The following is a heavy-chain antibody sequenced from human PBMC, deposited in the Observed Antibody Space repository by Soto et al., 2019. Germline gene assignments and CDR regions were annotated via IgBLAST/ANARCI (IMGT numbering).Heavy chain of an antibody. D-gene: IGHD3-9*01. Sequence: LXLSFAASPFIFTNYAMSWVRQAPVKGLEWVSAISGSGGSTYYADSVKGRFTISRDNSKNTLYLQMNSLRAEDTAVYYCAKIPSQAYYDILTGPLDYWGQGTLVTVSS. CDR3: AKIPSQAYYDILTGPLDY. CDR2: ISGSGGST. CDR1: PFIFTNYA. J-gene: IGHJ4*02. V-gene: IGHV3-23*01.